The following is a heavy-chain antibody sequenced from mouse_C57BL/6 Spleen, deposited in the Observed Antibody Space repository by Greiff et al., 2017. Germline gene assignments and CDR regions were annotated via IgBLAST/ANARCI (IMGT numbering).Heavy chain of an antibody. Sequence: VQLQQSGPGLVAPSQSLSITCTVSGFSLTSYGVDWVRQSPGKGLEWLGVIWGVGSTNYNSALKSRLSISQDNSKSQVFLKMNSLQTDDTAMYYCASGGVDYDGGFAYWGQGTLVTVSA. CDR3: ASGGVDYDGGFAY. CDR1: GFSLTSYG. D-gene: IGHD2-4*01. V-gene: IGHV2-6*01. J-gene: IGHJ3*01. CDR2: IWGVGST.